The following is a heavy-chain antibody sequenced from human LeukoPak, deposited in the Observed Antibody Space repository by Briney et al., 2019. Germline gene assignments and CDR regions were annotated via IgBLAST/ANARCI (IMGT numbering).Heavy chain of an antibody. CDR3: VRDGSWIQLWYD. Sequence: PGGSLRLSCAASGFTFSSYWMTWVRQAPGKGLEWVANIKQDGSERYYVDSVKGRFTISIDNAKNSLYLQMNILRAEDTAVYYCVRDGSWIQLWYDWGQGTLVTVSS. CDR2: IKQDGSER. J-gene: IGHJ4*02. D-gene: IGHD5-18*01. V-gene: IGHV3-7*01. CDR1: GFTFSSYW.